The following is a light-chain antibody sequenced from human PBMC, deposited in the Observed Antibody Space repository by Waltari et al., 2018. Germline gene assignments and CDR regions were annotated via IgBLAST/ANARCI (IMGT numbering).Light chain of an antibody. CDR2: EVS. V-gene: IGLV2-23*02. Sequence: QSALTQPASVSGSPGQSITISCTGTSSDVWRYTLVSWYQQHPGKGPKLMIYEVSKRPSGVSNRFSGSKSGNTASLTISGLQAEDEAEYYCCSYAGSKFYVFGTGTKVTVL. CDR1: SSDVWRYTL. CDR3: CSYAGSKFYV. J-gene: IGLJ1*01.